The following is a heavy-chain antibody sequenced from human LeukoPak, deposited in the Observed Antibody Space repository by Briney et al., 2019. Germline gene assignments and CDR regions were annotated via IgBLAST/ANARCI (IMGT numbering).Heavy chain of an antibody. CDR2: ISSSSSTR. CDR1: GFTFSSYS. V-gene: IGHV3-48*01. Sequence: GGSLRLSCAASGFTFSSYSMNWVRQAPGKGLEWVSYISSSSSTRYYADSVKGRFTISRDNAKNSLYLQMNSLRAEDTAVYYCARDGGSTSSDYWGQGTLVTVSS. D-gene: IGHD2-2*01. CDR3: ARDGGSTSSDY. J-gene: IGHJ4*02.